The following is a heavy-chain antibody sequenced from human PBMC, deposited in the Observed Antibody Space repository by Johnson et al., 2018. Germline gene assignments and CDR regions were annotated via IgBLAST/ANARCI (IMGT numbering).Heavy chain of an antibody. D-gene: IGHD3-22*01. CDR3: AKKFYYDPTTDFDI. CDR2: ISYDGSNK. Sequence: QVQLVQSGGGVVQPGRSLRLSCAASGFTFSSYGMHWVRQAPGKGLEWVAVISYDGSNKYYADSVKGRFTISRDNSKNTLYLQMNSLRAEDTAVYYCAKKFYYDPTTDFDIWGQGTMVTVSS. V-gene: IGHV3-30*18. J-gene: IGHJ3*02. CDR1: GFTFSSYG.